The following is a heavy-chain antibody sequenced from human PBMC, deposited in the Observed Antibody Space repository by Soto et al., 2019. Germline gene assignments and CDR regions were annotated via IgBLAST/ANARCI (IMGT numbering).Heavy chain of an antibody. D-gene: IGHD2-2*01. CDR1: GFTFSSYA. CDR3: AKDQAIGYCSSTSCYGANWFDP. J-gene: IGHJ5*02. Sequence: PGGSLRLSCAASGFTFSSYAMSWVRQAPGKGLEWVSAISGIGGSTYYADSVKGLFTISRDNSKNTLYLQMNSLRAEGTAVYYCAKDQAIGYCSSTSCYGANWFDPWGQGTLVTVSS. V-gene: IGHV3-23*01. CDR2: ISGIGGST.